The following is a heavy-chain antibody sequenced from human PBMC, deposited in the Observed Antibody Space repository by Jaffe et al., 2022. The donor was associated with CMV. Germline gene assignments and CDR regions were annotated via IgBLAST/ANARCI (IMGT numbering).Heavy chain of an antibody. Sequence: EVQLVESGGGLVQPGGSLRLSCAASGFTVSSNYMSWVRQAPGKGLEWVSVIYSGGSTYYADSVKGRFTISRDNSKNTLYLQMNSLRAEDTAVYYCARNSMVYAIRYYYYYMDVWGKGTTVTVSS. CDR3: ARNSMVYAIRYYYYYMDV. V-gene: IGHV3-66*01. CDR1: GFTVSSNY. J-gene: IGHJ6*03. CDR2: IYSGGST. D-gene: IGHD2-8*01.